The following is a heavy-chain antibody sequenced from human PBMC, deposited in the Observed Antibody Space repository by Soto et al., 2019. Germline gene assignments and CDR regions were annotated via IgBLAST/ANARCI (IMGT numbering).Heavy chain of an antibody. CDR1: GASIRIGGFY. J-gene: IGHJ4*02. D-gene: IGHD3-10*01. CDR2: FYSSGNA. V-gene: IGHV4-31*03. CDR3: ARAMGAVNYFDY. Sequence: QVLLQESGPGLVKPPQTLSLTCTVSGASIRIGGFYWSWIRQHPEKGLEWIGYFYSSGNAYYNPALRSRLTISGDASKNQFSLNLSSVTAADTAVYFCARAMGAVNYFDYWGQGILVTVSS.